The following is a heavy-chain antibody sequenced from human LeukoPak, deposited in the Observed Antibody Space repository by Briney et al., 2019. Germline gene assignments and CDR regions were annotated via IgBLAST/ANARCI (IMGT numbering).Heavy chain of an antibody. CDR2: ISSSSSYI. J-gene: IGHJ6*03. V-gene: IGHV3-21*01. CDR3: AREHHYYYMDV. CDR1: GFTFSSYS. Sequence: GGSLRLSCAASGFTFSSYSMNWVRPAPGKGLEWVSSISSSSSYIYYADSVKGRFTISRDNAKNSLYLQMNSLRAEDTAVYYCAREHHYYYMDVWGKGTTVTVSS.